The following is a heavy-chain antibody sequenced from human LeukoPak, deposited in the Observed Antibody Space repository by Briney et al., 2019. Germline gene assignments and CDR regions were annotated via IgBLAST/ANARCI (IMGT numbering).Heavy chain of an antibody. Sequence: GGSLRLSCAASGFTFNSYSMSWVRQAPGKGLEWISYISGTSSIINYADSVKGRFTISRDNAKNSLYLQMNSLRAEDTAVYYCARDYDHAFDIWGQGTMVTVSS. V-gene: IGHV3-48*04. CDR2: ISGTSSII. J-gene: IGHJ3*02. CDR1: GFTFNSYS. CDR3: ARDYDHAFDI. D-gene: IGHD3-3*01.